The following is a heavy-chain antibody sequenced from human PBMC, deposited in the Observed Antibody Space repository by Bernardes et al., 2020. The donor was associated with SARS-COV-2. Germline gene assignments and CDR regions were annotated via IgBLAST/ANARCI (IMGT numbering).Heavy chain of an antibody. Sequence: SNTLQVTCTLSGGSFSGYYWHWIRQRPGRGLEWVGSFYYSGITDYNTSLKSRVTISLDTSETQFSMKLSSVTAADTAIYYCARDISGGSGGFDSWGQGTLVTVSS. CDR1: GGSFSGYY. CDR2: FYYSGIT. CDR3: ARDISGGSGGFDS. D-gene: IGHD3-10*01. V-gene: IGHV4-59*07. J-gene: IGHJ4*02.